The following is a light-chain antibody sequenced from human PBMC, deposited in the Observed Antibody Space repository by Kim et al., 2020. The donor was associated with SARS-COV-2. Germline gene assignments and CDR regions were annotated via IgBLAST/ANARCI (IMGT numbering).Light chain of an antibody. CDR3: QVWDSSTVV. Sequence: AQGQQAGISRGENSLGSKNVHWYQQKPGQAPVLVIYRDSNRPSGIPERFSGSNSGNTATLTISRAQAGDEADYYCQVWDSSTVVFGGGTQLTVL. V-gene: IGLV3-9*01. J-gene: IGLJ2*01. CDR1: SLGSKN. CDR2: RDS.